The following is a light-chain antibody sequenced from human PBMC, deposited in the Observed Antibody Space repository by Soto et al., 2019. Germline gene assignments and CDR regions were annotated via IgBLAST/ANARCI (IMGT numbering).Light chain of an antibody. CDR3: SSYGGTFYV. Sequence: QSALTQPPSASGSPGQSVTISCTGTSSDVGGYNYVSWYQQHPGKAPKLMIYEVTKRPSGVPDRFSGSKSGNTASLTISGLQAEDEADYYCSSYGGTFYVLGTGTKVTVL. V-gene: IGLV2-8*01. J-gene: IGLJ1*01. CDR1: SSDVGGYNY. CDR2: EVT.